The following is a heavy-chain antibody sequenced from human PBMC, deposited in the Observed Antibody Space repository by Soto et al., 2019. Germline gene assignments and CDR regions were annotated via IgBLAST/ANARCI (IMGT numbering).Heavy chain of an antibody. CDR3: ARGDSGYDEYYYYGMDV. J-gene: IGHJ6*02. CDR1: GFTFSSYG. D-gene: IGHD5-12*01. CDR2: IWYDGSNK. Sequence: GGSLRLSCAASGFTFSSYGMHWVRQAPGKGLEWVAVIWYDGSNKYYADSVKGRFTISRDNSKNTLYLQMNSLRAEDTAVYYCARGDSGYDEYYYYGMDVWGQGTTVTVSS. V-gene: IGHV3-33*01.